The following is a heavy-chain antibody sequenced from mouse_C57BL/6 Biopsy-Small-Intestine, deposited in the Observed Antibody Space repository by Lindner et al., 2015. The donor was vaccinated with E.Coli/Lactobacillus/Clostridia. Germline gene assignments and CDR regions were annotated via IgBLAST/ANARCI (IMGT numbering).Heavy chain of an antibody. V-gene: IGHV1-20*01. CDR2: INPYNGDT. J-gene: IGHJ4*01. Sequence: VQLQESGPELVKPGASVKTSCKASGYSFTGYFMNWVKQSHGRSLEWIGRINPYNGDTFYNQKFKGKATLTVDKSSSTAHMELRSLTSEDSAVYYCARGSYGNSNGYAMDYWGQGTSVTVSS. CDR3: ARGSYGNSNGYAMDY. D-gene: IGHD2-1*01. CDR1: GYSFTGYF.